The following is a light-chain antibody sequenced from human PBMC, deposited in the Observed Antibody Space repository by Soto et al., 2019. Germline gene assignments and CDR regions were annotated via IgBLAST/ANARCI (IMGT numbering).Light chain of an antibody. Sequence: DIQLTQSPSFLSASVGDRVTITCRASQGISSYLAWYQQKPGKAPKLLIYAASTLQSGVPSRFSGSGSGTEFTLTISSLQPEDFATYYCQQLNSYSSETFGQGTKVEIK. CDR2: AAS. V-gene: IGKV1-9*01. CDR1: QGISSY. CDR3: QQLNSYSSET. J-gene: IGKJ1*01.